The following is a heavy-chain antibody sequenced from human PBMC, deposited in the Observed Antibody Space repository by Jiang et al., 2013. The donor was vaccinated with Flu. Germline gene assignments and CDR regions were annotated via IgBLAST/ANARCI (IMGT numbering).Heavy chain of an antibody. CDR3: AIDVEGTSVAGSLGFDH. V-gene: IGHV3-15*07. CDR1: GFVFSYAW. J-gene: IGHJ4*02. CDR2: IISNREGGAI. Sequence: GFVFSYAWMNWVRQAPGKGLEWVGRIISNREGGAIDYAAPVRGRFTISRDDSRRVLYLQLNSLKSEDTAVYYCAIDVEGTSVAGSLGFDHWGQGSQVTVSS. D-gene: IGHD6-19*01.